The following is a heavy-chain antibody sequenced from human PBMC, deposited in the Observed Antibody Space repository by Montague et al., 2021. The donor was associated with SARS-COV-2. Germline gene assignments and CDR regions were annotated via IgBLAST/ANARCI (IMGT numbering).Heavy chain of an antibody. J-gene: IGHJ4*02. CDR3: AAHRITGWAFDY. D-gene: IGHD1-20*01. V-gene: IGHV2-5*02. CDR2: IYWDDDK. Sequence: PALVKPTQTLTLTCTFSGFSLSTSGVGVGWIRQPPGKALEWLALIYWDDDKRYSPSLKSRLTITKDTSKNQVVLTMTNMDPVDPATYYCAAHRITGWAFDYWGQGTLGTVSS. CDR1: GFSLSTSGVG.